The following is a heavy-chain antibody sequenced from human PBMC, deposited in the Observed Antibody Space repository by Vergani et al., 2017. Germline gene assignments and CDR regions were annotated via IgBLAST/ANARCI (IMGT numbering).Heavy chain of an antibody. CDR3: TRDRAAEYFQH. CDR2: IRSKAYGGTT. V-gene: IGHV3-49*03. J-gene: IGHJ1*01. Sequence: EVQLVESGGGLVQPGRSLRLSCTASGFTFGDYAMSWFRQAPGTGLEWVGFIRSKAYGGTTEYAASVKGRFTISRDDSKSIAYLQMNSLKTEDTAVYYCTRDRAAEYFQHWGQGTLVTVSS. CDR1: GFTFGDYA.